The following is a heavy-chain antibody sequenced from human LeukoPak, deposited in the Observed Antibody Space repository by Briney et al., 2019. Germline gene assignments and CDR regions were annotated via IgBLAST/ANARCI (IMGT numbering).Heavy chain of an antibody. J-gene: IGHJ6*02. Sequence: PGGSLRLSCAASGFTFSSYAMSWVRQAPGKGLEWVSSISSSGSTYYADSVKGRFTISRDNSKNTLYLQMNSLRAEDTAVYYCAKTAGTYYYYYYGMDVWGQGTTVTVSS. D-gene: IGHD6-13*01. CDR2: ISSSGST. V-gene: IGHV3-23*01. CDR1: GFTFSSYA. CDR3: AKTAGTYYYYYYGMDV.